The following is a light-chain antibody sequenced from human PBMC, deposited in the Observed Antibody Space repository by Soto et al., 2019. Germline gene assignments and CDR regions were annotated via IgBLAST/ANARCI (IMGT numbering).Light chain of an antibody. Sequence: QSVLTQPASVSGSPGQSITISCTGTSSDIGGYNSVSWYQQHPGKAPKLVIYAVSNRPAGVSSRFSGSKSGNTASLAVSGLQSEDEADYYCAAWDDSLNGYVFGTGTKVTVL. CDR1: SSDIGGYNS. CDR3: AAWDDSLNGYV. J-gene: IGLJ1*01. CDR2: AVS. V-gene: IGLV2-14*01.